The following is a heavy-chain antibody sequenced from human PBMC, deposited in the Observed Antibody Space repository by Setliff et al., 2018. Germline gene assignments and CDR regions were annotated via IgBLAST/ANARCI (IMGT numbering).Heavy chain of an antibody. J-gene: IGHJ4*02. CDR3: ARERVLRFLRGFDY. D-gene: IGHD3-3*01. V-gene: IGHV4-31*03. Sequence: NPSETLSLTCTVSGGSISSGGYYWSWIRQHPGKGLEWIGYIYYSGSTYYNPSLKSRVTISVDTSKNQFSLKLSSVTAADTAVYYCARERVLRFLRGFDYWGQGTLVTVSS. CDR2: IYYSGST. CDR1: GGSISSGGYY.